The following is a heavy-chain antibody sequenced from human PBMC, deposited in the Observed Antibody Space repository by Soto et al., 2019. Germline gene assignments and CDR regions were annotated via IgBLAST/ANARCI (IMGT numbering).Heavy chain of an antibody. CDR2: IIPILGIA. CDR1: GGTFSSYT. Sequence: QVQLVQSGAEVKKPGSSVKVSCKASGGTFSSYTISWVRQAPGQGLEWMGRIIPILGIANYAQKFQGRVTITADKSTSTAYMELSSLRSEDTAVYYCARERGYSGYDLYWGQGTLVTVSS. D-gene: IGHD5-12*01. V-gene: IGHV1-69*02. CDR3: ARERGYSGYDLY. J-gene: IGHJ4*02.